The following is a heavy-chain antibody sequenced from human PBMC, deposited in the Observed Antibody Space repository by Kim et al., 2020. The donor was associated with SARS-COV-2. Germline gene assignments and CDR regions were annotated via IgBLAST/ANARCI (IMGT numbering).Heavy chain of an antibody. Sequence: GGSLRLSCTASGFTFGDYWMTWVRQTPGRGLEWVANIKHDGREKYYVDSVKGRFTISRDNAKNSLYLQMNRLRVDDTAVYYCARFSSTLGGYWGQETLVTVSS. CDR2: IKHDGREK. J-gene: IGHJ4*02. D-gene: IGHD2-2*01. CDR1: GFTFGDYW. CDR3: ARFSSTLGGY. V-gene: IGHV3-7*03.